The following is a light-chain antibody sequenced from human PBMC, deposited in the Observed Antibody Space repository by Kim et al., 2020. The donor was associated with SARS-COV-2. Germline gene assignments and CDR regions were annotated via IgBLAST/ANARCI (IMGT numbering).Light chain of an antibody. J-gene: IGLJ1*01. CDR3: QLWDSNTYV. Sequence: SYELTQPLSVSVALGQTATISCGGNNIGSKNVHWYQQKPGQAPVLVIYRDNNRPSGIPERFSGSNSGNTATLTIRRVQGGDEADYYCQLWDSNTYVFGNGTKFTVL. CDR1: NIGSKN. CDR2: RDN. V-gene: IGLV3-9*01.